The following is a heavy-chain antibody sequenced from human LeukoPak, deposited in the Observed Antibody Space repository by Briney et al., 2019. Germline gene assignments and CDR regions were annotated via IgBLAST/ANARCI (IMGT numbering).Heavy chain of an antibody. J-gene: IGHJ4*02. CDR3: ARGQLLRYFDWVGTPRDY. V-gene: IGHV3-30*04. CDR2: ISYDGSNK. CDR1: GFTFSSYA. D-gene: IGHD3-9*01. Sequence: PGGSLRLSCAASGFTFSSYAMHWVRQAPGKGLEWVAVISYDGSNKYYADSVKGRFTISRDNSKNTLYLQMNSLRAEDTAVYYCARGQLLRYFDWVGTPRDYWGQGTLVTVPS.